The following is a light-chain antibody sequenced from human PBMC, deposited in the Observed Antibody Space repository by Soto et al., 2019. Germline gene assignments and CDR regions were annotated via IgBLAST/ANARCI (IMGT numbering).Light chain of an antibody. CDR3: QQYNDWPLT. J-gene: IGKJ1*01. V-gene: IGKV3-15*01. CDR2: GAF. CDR1: QSVSSSY. Sequence: EIVLTHSPGTLSVSPWDIVTLSCRASQSVSSSYLAWYQQKPGQAPSLLIYGAFTRATGIPARFSGTGSGTEFTLTISSLQSEDFAPYYCQQYNDWPLTLGQGTKVDIK.